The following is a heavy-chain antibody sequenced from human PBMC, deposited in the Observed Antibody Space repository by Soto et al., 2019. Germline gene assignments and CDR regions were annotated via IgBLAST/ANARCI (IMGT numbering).Heavy chain of an antibody. V-gene: IGHV3-23*01. J-gene: IGHJ4*02. Sequence: EVQLLGSGGGLVQPGGSLRISCAASGFSFTDYAMTWVRQAPGKGLEWVSGISASSGSTYYTDSVRGRFTISRDNSKNTLFLQMNSLRADDTAVYFCANTWDYVSGSYSNPVFDYWGQGTLVTVSS. CDR2: ISASSGST. D-gene: IGHD3-10*01. CDR3: ANTWDYVSGSYSNPVFDY. CDR1: GFSFTDYA.